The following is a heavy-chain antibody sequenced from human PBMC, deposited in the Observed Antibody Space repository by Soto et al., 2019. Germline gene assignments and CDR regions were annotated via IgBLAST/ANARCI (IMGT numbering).Heavy chain of an antibody. D-gene: IGHD3-22*01. J-gene: IGHJ4*02. Sequence: SETLSLTCAVSGGSISSGGYSWSWIRQPPGKGLEWIGYIYHSGSTYYNPSLKSRVTISVDRSKNQFSLKLSSVTAADTAVYYCARRAPYYYDRSGYYYFDFWGQGTLVTVSS. CDR2: IYHSGST. V-gene: IGHV4-30-2*01. CDR3: ARRAPYYYDRSGYYYFDF. CDR1: GGSISSGGYS.